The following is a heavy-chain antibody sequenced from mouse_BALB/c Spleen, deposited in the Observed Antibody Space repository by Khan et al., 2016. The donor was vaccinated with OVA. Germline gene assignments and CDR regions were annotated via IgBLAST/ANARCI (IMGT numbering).Heavy chain of an antibody. CDR2: INTHSGVP. CDR3: AIGWAADYRSGRGAMEY. CDR1: GYTFTTAG. V-gene: IGHV9-4*02. J-gene: IGHJ4*01. D-gene: IGHD2-12*01. Sequence: QIQLVQSGPELKKPGETVRISCKASGYTFTTAGIQWVQKMPGKGLKWIGWINTHSGVPKYAEDFKGRFALSLEISVNTAYLQINNLKNEDTATFYCAIGWAADYRSGRGAMEYWGQGTSVTVSS.